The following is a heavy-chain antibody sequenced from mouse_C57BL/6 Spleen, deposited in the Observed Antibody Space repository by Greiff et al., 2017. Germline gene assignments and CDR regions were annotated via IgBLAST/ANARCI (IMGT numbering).Heavy chain of an antibody. CDR2: IDPETGGT. CDR3: TRGLITTVFDY. CDR1: GYTFTDYE. J-gene: IGHJ2*01. Sequence: QVQLKQSGAELVRPGASVTLYCKASGYTFTDYEMHWVKQTPVHGLEWIGAIDPETGGTAYNQKFKGKAILTADKSSSTAYMELRSLTSEDSAVYYCTRGLITTVFDYWGQGTTLTVSS. D-gene: IGHD1-1*01. V-gene: IGHV1-15*01.